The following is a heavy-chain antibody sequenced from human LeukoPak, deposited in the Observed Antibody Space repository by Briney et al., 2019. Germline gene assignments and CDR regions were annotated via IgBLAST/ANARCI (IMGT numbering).Heavy chain of an antibody. CDR1: GFTFSSYA. CDR2: ISYDGSNK. D-gene: IGHD6-6*01. V-gene: IGHV3-30-3*01. CDR3: ASPRSYSSSSIDY. J-gene: IGHJ4*02. Sequence: GGSLRLSCAASGFTFSSYAMHWVRQAPGKGLEWVAVISYDGSNKYYADSVKGRFTIPRDNSKNTLYLQMNSLRDEDTAVYYCASPRSYSSSSIDYWGQGTLVTVSS.